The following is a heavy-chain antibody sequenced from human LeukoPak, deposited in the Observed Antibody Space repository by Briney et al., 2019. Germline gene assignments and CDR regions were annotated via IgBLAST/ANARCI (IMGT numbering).Heavy chain of an antibody. D-gene: IGHD2-21*02. CDR3: ARDLGGDRDDY. Sequence: SVKVSCKASGGTFSSYAISWVRQAPGQGLVWMGRIIPIFGTANYAQKFQGRVTITTDESTSTAYMELSSLRSEDTAVYYCARDLGGDRDDYWGQGTLVTVSS. CDR2: IIPIFGTA. CDR1: GGTFSSYA. V-gene: IGHV1-69*05. J-gene: IGHJ4*02.